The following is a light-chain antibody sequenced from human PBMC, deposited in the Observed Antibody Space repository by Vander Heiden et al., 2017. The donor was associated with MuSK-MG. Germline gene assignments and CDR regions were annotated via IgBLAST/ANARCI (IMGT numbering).Light chain of an antibody. CDR3: QVWDSDSDLVV. CDR1: GIGSKS. V-gene: IGLV3-21*02. J-gene: IGLJ3*02. Sequence: SYVLTQPASVSVAPGQTATIPCGGDGIGSKSVHWYQQKPGQAPILVVYDDVERPSGISDRVSGSNSGNPATLTISRVEVGDEADYFCQVWDSDSDLVVFGGGTKLTVL. CDR2: DDV.